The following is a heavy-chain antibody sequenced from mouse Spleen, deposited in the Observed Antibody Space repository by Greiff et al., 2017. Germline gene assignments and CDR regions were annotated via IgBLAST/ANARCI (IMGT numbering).Heavy chain of an antibody. CDR3: ARSTTALDY. D-gene: IGHD1-2*01. CDR1: GYIFNNYW. CDR2: IDPSNGDS. V-gene: IGHV1-72*01. J-gene: IGHJ2*01. Sequence: VKMKQPGAELVKPGASVKLSCKASGYIFNNYWMHWVMQRPGRGLEWIGFIDPSNGDSKYNEKFKSKATLTVDKPSSAAYMHLSGLTSEDSAVYYCARSTTALDYWGQGTTLTVSS.